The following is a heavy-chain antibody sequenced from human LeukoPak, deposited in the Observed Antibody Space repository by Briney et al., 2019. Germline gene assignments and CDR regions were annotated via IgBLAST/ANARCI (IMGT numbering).Heavy chain of an antibody. V-gene: IGHV4-34*01. Sequence: PSETLSLTCAVYGGSFSGYYWSWIRQPPGKGLEWIGEITHSGYTNYNPSLKSRVTISVDTSKNQFSLRLSSVTAADTAMHYCARITWDGGDDAFYVWGQGTMVTVSS. J-gene: IGHJ3*01. CDR1: GGSFSGYY. CDR3: ARITWDGGDDAFYV. D-gene: IGHD2-21*01. CDR2: ITHSGYT.